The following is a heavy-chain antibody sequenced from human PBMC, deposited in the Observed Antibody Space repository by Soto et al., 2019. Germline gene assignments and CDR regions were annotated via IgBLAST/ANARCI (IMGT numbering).Heavy chain of an antibody. CDR3: ARGLRIYYDRSGLHY. J-gene: IGHJ4*02. CDR2: ISYTGSTI. CDR1: GFTFSNYE. D-gene: IGHD3-22*01. V-gene: IGHV3-48*03. Sequence: PGGSLRLSCAASGFTFSNYEMNWVRQTPGKGLEWVSYISYTGSTIYYADSVRGRFTISRDNSKNSLYLQMNSLRAEDTAVYYCARGLRIYYDRSGLHYWGQGTLV.